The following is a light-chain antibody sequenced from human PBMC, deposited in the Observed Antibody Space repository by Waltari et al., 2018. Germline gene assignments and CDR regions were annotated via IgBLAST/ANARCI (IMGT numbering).Light chain of an antibody. Sequence: TQDPAVSVVMGQTVRITCQGDSLRSHYASWYQQRPGRAPILVMCDKNSRPSGVPDRFSGSSSDNTASLTITGAQAEDEAYYYCHSRDASGVGGTFGGGTKLTVL. CDR2: DKN. CDR3: HSRDASGVGGT. CDR1: SLRSHY. J-gene: IGLJ2*01. V-gene: IGLV3-19*01.